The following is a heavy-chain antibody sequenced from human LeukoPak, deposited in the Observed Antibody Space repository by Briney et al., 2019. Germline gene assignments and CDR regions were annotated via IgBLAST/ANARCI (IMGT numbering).Heavy chain of an antibody. CDR3: ARKHGLSYGSYFDY. D-gene: IGHD5-18*01. CDR1: GGSITSSNW. CDR2: IYHSGST. J-gene: IGHJ4*02. V-gene: IGHV4-4*02. Sequence: PSGTLSHTCAVSGGSITSSNWWSWVRQPPGKGLEWVGEIYHSGSTNYNPSLKSRVTISVDKSKSQFSLELSSVTAEDTAVYYCARKHGLSYGSYFDYWGQGTLVTVSS.